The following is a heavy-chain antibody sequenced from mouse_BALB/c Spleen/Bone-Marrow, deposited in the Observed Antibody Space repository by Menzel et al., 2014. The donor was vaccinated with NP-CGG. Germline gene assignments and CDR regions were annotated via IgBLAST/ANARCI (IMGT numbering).Heavy chain of an antibody. D-gene: IGHD4-1*01. CDR1: GFTFIDYY. Sequence: EVKLVESGGGLVQPGGSLRLSCVTSGFTFIDYYMNWVRQPPGKALEWVGFIRNKDYGYTTEYSAYVKGRFTISRDNSQSILYLQMNTLRAEDSATYYCTRDMGGILFDSWGQGTTLTVSS. J-gene: IGHJ2*01. CDR3: TRDMGGILFDS. CDR2: IRNKDYGYTT. V-gene: IGHV7-3*02.